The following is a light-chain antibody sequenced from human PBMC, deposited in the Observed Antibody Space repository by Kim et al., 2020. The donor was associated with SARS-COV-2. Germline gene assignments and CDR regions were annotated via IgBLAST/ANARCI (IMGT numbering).Light chain of an antibody. J-gene: IGKJ2*01. Sequence: QLTQSPSSLSASVGDRVTITCRASQGIDNFLAWYQQKPGKAPNLLIYTTSTLQTGVPSRFSGSGSGTDFTLTISSLQPEDFATYYCQQLYSYPVTFGRGTKLEI. CDR2: TTS. CDR3: QQLYSYPVT. CDR1: QGIDNF. V-gene: IGKV1-9*01.